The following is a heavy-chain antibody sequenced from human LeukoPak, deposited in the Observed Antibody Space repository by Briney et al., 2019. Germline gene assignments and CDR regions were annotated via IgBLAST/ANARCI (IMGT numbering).Heavy chain of an antibody. CDR3: ARVTSITGTTDI. CDR2: IYHSGST. V-gene: IGHV4-30-2*01. D-gene: IGHD1-7*01. Sequence: SETLSLTCTVSGGSISSGGYYWSWIRQPPGKGLEWIGYIYHSGSTYYNPSLKSRVTISVDRSKNQFSLKLSSVTAADTAVHYCARVTSITGTTDIWGQGTMVTVSS. CDR1: GGSISSGGYY. J-gene: IGHJ3*02.